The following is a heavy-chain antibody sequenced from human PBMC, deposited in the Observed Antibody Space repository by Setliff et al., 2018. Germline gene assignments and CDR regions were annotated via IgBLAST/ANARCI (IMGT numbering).Heavy chain of an antibody. CDR2: TYASGAT. D-gene: IGHD3-10*01. CDR1: GFVVSNNE. Sequence: LRLSCAASGFVVSNNEMSWVRQAPEKGLEWVSATYASGATNYADSVKGRFTISRDNSKNTLYLQMNSLRAEDTAVYYCRLWFEETSRDYWGQGTLVTVSS. J-gene: IGHJ4*02. CDR3: RLWFEETSRDY. V-gene: IGHV3-53*01.